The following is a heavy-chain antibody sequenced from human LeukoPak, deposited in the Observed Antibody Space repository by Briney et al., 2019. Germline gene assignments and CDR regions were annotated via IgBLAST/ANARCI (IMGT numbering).Heavy chain of an antibody. Sequence: GGSLRLSCAASGFTFSSYSMNWVRQAPGKGLEWVSYINSVGGTISYADSVKGRFTISRDNAKNSLYLQMDSLRDEDTAVYYCARLMVRGIIDFDYWGQGTLVTVSS. V-gene: IGHV3-48*02. D-gene: IGHD3-10*01. J-gene: IGHJ4*02. CDR1: GFTFSSYS. CDR2: INSVGGTI. CDR3: ARLMVRGIIDFDY.